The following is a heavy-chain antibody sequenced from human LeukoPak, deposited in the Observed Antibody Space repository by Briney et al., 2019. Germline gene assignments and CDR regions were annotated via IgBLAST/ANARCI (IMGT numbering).Heavy chain of an antibody. CDR3: ARVSDYYDSSGYYLDY. CDR1: GFTFSDYY. J-gene: IGHJ4*02. V-gene: IGHV3-11*06. CDR2: ISSSSSYI. D-gene: IGHD3-22*01. Sequence: KPGGSLRLSCAASGFTFSDYYMSWIRQAPGKGLEWVSSISSSSSYIYYAGSVKGRFTISRDNAKNSLYLQMNSLRAEDTAVYYCARVSDYYDSSGYYLDYWGQGTLVTVSS.